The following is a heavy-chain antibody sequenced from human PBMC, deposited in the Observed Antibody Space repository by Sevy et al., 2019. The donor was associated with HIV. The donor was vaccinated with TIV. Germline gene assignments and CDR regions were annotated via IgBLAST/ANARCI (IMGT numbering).Heavy chain of an antibody. CDR3: ARLPNYGGNGFDY. J-gene: IGHJ4*02. Sequence: SETLSLTCTVSGGSISSYYWSWIRQPPGKGLEWIGYIYYSGSTNYNPSLKSRVTISVDTSKNRFSLKLSSVTAADTAVYYWARLPNYGGNGFDYWGQGTLVTVSS. V-gene: IGHV4-59*12. D-gene: IGHD4-17*01. CDR2: IYYSGST. CDR1: GGSISSYY.